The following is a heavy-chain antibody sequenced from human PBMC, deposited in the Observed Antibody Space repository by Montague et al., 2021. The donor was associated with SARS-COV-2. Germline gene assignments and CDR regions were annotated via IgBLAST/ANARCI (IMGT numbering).Heavy chain of an antibody. CDR1: GSTFSTYA. J-gene: IGHJ6*02. CDR3: ARHVGMERVTYGMDV. D-gene: IGHD3-3*01. V-gene: IGHV3-23*01. CDR2: VTGSGGAT. Sequence: SLRLSCAASGSTFSTYAMSWVRQAPGKGLEWVSSVTGSGGATYYADSVKGRFTISRDNSKNTVFLHMNSLRAEDTAVYYCARHVGMERVTYGMDVWGQGTTVTVSS.